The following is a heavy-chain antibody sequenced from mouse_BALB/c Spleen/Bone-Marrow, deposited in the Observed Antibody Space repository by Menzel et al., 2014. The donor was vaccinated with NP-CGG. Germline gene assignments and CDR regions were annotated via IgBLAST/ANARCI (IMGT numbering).Heavy chain of an antibody. CDR1: GFTFSSYG. CDR3: ARQIYDDYLYAMDY. V-gene: IGHV5-6*01. Sequence: EVQRVESGGGLVQPGGSLKLSCAASGFTFSSYGMSWVRQTPDKRLEWVATISSGGSYTYYPDSVKGRFTISRDNAKNTLYLQMRKMKSEDTATYYCARQIYDDYLYAMDYWGQGTSVTVSS. D-gene: IGHD2-3*01. CDR2: ISSGGSYT. J-gene: IGHJ4*01.